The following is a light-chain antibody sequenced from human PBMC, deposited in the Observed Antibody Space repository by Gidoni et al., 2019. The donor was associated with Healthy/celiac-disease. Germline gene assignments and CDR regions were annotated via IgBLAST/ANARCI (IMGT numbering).Light chain of an antibody. Sequence: DIQMTQSPSSVSASVGDRVTITCRASQCISSWLAWYQQKPGKAPKLLIYAASSLQSGVPSRFSGSGTGTDFTLTISSLQPEYFATYYCQQANSFPITFXQXTRLXIK. V-gene: IGKV1-12*01. CDR3: QQANSFPIT. CDR2: AAS. J-gene: IGKJ5*01. CDR1: QCISSW.